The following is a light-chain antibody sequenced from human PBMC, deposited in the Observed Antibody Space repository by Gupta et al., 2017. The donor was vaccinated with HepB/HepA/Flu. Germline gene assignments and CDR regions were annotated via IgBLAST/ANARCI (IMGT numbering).Light chain of an antibody. Sequence: QSALTQPAPVSGSPGQSITISCTGTSSDVGGYNYVSWYQQHPGKAPKLMIYDVSNRPSGVANRFSGSKSGNTASLTISGRQAEDEADYYCSSDTSSSTYVFGTGTKVTVL. V-gene: IGLV2-14*01. J-gene: IGLJ1*01. CDR1: SSDVGGYNY. CDR2: DVS. CDR3: SSDTSSSTYV.